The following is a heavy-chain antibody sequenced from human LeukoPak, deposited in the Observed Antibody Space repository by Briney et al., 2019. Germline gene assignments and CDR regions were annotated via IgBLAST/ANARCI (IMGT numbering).Heavy chain of an antibody. CDR1: GGTISSYY. V-gene: IGHV4-59*01. J-gene: IGHJ1*01. Sequence: PSETLSLTCTVSGGTISSYYWNWIRQPPGKGLEWIGYIHDSGSTKYNPSLKSRVTISVDTSKNQFSLKLSSVTAADTAVYYCAREDYCSGGSCYSGYFQHWGQGTLVTVSS. CDR3: AREDYCSGGSCYSGYFQH. D-gene: IGHD2-15*01. CDR2: IHDSGST.